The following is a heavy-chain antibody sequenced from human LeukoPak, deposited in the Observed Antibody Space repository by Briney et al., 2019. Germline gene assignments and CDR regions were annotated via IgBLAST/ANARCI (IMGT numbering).Heavy chain of an antibody. Sequence: GGSLRLSCAASGFTFSSYSMDWVRQAPGKGLEWVSSISSSSSYIYYADSVKGRFTISRDNAKNSLYLQMNSLRAEDTAVYYCAVRGEMATIPDYWGQGTLVTVSS. V-gene: IGHV3-21*01. CDR1: GFTFSSYS. D-gene: IGHD5-24*01. CDR2: ISSSSSYI. J-gene: IGHJ4*02. CDR3: AVRGEMATIPDY.